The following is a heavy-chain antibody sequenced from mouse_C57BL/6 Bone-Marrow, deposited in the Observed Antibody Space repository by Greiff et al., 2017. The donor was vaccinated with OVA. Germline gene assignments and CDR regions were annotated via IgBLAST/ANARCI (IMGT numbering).Heavy chain of an antibody. CDR2: IDPSDSYT. Sequence: VQLQQSGAELVMPGASVKLSCKASGYTFTSYWMHWVKQRPGQGLEWIGEIDPSDSYTNYNQKFKGKSTLTVDKSSSTAYMQLSSLTSEDSAVYYCARGGTTCFFAYWGQGTLVTVSA. CDR1: GYTFTSYW. V-gene: IGHV1-69*01. J-gene: IGHJ3*01. CDR3: ARGGTTCFFAY. D-gene: IGHD5-5*01.